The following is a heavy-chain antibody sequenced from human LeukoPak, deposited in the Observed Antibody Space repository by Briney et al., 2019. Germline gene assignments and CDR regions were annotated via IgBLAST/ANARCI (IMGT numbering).Heavy chain of an antibody. CDR1: GGSTSSSSYY. J-gene: IGHJ4*02. CDR2: IYYSGST. D-gene: IGHD6-6*01. Sequence: SETLSLTCTVSGGSTSSSSYYWGSIRQPPGKGLEWIGSIYYSGSTYYNPSLKSRVTISVDTSKNQFSLKLSSVTAADTAVYYCARESLFLSAHRRPFDYWGQGTLVTVSS. V-gene: IGHV4-39*07. CDR3: ARESLFLSAHRRPFDY.